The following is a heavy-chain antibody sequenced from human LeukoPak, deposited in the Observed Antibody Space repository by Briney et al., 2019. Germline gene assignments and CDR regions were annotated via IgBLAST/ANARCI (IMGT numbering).Heavy chain of an antibody. CDR1: GFTFSTDG. Sequence: GGSLRLSCVASGFTFSTDGMSWVRQAPGKGLEWVSSISGIGDTYYADSVKGRFTISRDNSKNTVSLQMNSLRAEDTAVYYRASGYYDFWSGYYFVGGEYFQHWGQGTLVTVSS. V-gene: IGHV3-23*01. CDR3: ASGYYDFWSGYYFVGGEYFQH. CDR2: ISGIGDT. J-gene: IGHJ1*01. D-gene: IGHD3-3*01.